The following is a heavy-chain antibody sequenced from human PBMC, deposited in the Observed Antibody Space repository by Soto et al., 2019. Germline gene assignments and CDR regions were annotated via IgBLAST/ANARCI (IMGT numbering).Heavy chain of an antibody. V-gene: IGHV1-69*13. D-gene: IGHD4-17*01. Sequence: EASVKVSCKASGGTFSSYAISWVRQAPGQGLEWMGGIIPIFGTANYAQKFQGRVTITADESTSTAYMELSSLRSEDTAVYYCARVADGDSLPSYYGMDVWRPGSTVTVCS. CDR1: GGTFSSYA. J-gene: IGHJ6*02. CDR2: IIPIFGTA. CDR3: ARVADGDSLPSYYGMDV.